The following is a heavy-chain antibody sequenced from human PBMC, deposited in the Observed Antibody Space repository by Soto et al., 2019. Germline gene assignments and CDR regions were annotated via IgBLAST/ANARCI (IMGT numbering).Heavy chain of an antibody. CDR1: GYSFTSYW. CDR3: ARPSYSGSYYGAFDI. V-gene: IGHV5-10-1*01. Sequence: PGESLKICCKGSGYSFTSYWISWVRQMPGKGLEWMGRIDPSDSYTNYSPSFQGHVTISADKSISTAYLQWSSLKASDTAMYYCARPSYSGSYYGAFDIWGQGTMVTVSS. D-gene: IGHD1-26*01. J-gene: IGHJ3*02. CDR2: IDPSDSYT.